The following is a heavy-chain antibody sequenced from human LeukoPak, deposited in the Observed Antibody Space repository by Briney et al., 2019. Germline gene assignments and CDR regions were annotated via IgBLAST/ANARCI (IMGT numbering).Heavy chain of an antibody. V-gene: IGHV4-39*01. CDR1: GGSISSSSYY. CDR2: IYYSGST. Sequence: SDTLYLTCTVSGGSISSSSYYWGWIRQPPGKGLEWIGSIYYSGSTYYNPSLKSRVIISVDTSKNQFSLKLSSVTAADTAVYYCARGVGGVIDGPYGEGCYMDVWGKGTTVTVSS. D-gene: IGHD3-10*01. J-gene: IGHJ6*03. CDR3: ARGVGGVIDGPYGEGCYMDV.